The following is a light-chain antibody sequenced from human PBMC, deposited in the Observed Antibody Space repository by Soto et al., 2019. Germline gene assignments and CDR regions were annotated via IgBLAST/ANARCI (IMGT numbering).Light chain of an antibody. CDR1: GSNVGTSY. CDR3: AAWDDSLSGRV. V-gene: IGLV1-47*01. CDR2: ANN. Sequence: QSVLTQPPSASGTPGQGVTISCSGSGSNVGTSYVYWYQQLPGTAPKLLIYANNQRPSGVPDRFSGSKSGTSASLAISGLRSEDEADYYCAAWDDSLSGRVFGGGTKLTVL. J-gene: IGLJ3*02.